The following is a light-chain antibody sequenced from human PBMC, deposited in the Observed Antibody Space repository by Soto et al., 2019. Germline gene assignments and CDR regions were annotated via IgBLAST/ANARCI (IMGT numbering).Light chain of an antibody. J-gene: IGLJ1*01. Sequence: QSVLTQPPSASGTPGQRVTISYSGSNSNIGSNTVNWYQQLPGTAPKLLIYYDNLRPSGVPDRISGSKSGTSASLAISGLQSGDEADYYCAAWDDSLNGRVFGTGTKVTVL. CDR2: YDN. CDR1: NSNIGSNT. CDR3: AAWDDSLNGRV. V-gene: IGLV1-44*01.